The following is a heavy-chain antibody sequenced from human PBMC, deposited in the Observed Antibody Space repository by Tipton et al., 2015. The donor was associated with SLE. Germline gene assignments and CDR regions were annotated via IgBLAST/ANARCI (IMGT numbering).Heavy chain of an antibody. Sequence: TLSLTCTVSGGSISSYYWSWIRQSPGKGLEWIGYIYYSGSTNYNPSLKSRVTISVDTSKNQFSLNLSSVTAADTAVHYCARGLMGIQAFDIWGQGTMVTVSS. CDR1: GGSISSYY. D-gene: IGHD7-27*01. J-gene: IGHJ3*02. V-gene: IGHV4-59*01. CDR2: IYYSGST. CDR3: ARGLMGIQAFDI.